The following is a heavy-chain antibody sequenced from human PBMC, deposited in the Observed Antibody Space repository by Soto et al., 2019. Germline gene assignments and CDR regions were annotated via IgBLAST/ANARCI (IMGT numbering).Heavy chain of an antibody. CDR1: GFTFSSYE. J-gene: IGHJ4*02. Sequence: LRLSCAACGFTFSSYEMNWVRQAPGKGLEWVSYISSSGSTIYYADSVKGRFTISRDNAKNSLYLQMNSLRAEDTAVYYCARVGGADCGGDCYSLDYWGQGTLVTVSS. CDR2: ISSSGSTI. D-gene: IGHD2-21*02. V-gene: IGHV3-48*03. CDR3: ARVGGADCGGDCYSLDY.